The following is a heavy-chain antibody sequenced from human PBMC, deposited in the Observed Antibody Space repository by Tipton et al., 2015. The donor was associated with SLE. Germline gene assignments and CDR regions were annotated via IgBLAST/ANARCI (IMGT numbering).Heavy chain of an antibody. D-gene: IGHD1-26*01. CDR1: GGSISSSSYY. V-gene: IGHV4-39*07. CDR3: ARASGGEGATAFDI. Sequence: TLSLTCTVSGGSISSSSYYWGWIRQPPGKGLEWIGSIYCSGSTYYNPSLKSRVTISVDTSKNQFSLKLSSVTAADTAAYYCARASGGEGATAFDIWGQGTLVTVSS. CDR2: IYCSGST. J-gene: IGHJ4*02.